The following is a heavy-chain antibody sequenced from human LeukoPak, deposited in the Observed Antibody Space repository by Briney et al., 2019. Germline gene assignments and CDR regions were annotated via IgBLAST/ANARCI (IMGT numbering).Heavy chain of an antibody. Sequence: ASVKVSCKASGYTFTGYYMHWVRQAPGQGLEWMGWINPNSGGTNYAQKFQGRVTMTRGTSISTAYMELSRLRSDDTAVYYCARQWGGYYYDSSGYYPGVFDYWGQGALVTVSS. CDR3: ARQWGGYYYDSSGYYPGVFDY. D-gene: IGHD3-22*01. CDR2: INPNSGGT. CDR1: GYTFTGYY. V-gene: IGHV1-2*02. J-gene: IGHJ4*02.